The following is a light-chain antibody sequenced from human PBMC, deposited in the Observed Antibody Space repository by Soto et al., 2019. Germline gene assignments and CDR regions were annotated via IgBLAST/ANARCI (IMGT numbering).Light chain of an antibody. CDR3: HQSNSFPLT. V-gene: IGKV1-12*01. Sequence: DIQMTQSPSSVSASVGDRVTITCRASQVISSRLAWYQQKPGKAPNLLLYAASSLQSGVPSRFSGSGSETDFTLTIGSLQPEDFATYYCHQSNSFPLTFGGGTKVEIK. CDR1: QVISSR. CDR2: AAS. J-gene: IGKJ4*01.